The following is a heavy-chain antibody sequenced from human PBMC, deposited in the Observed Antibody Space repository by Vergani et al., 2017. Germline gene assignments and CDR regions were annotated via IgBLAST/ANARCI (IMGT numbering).Heavy chain of an antibody. CDR1: GFTFNEYW. Sequence: EVELVESGGGLVQPGGSLRLSCAASGFTFNEYWMHWARQVPGKGLVWVSGMNGDGDTISYADSVKGRFTISRDNAKNTLFLQMNSLRAEDTAVYYCARARKFRVGVVWENWFDPWGKETLVTVSS. CDR2: MNGDGDTI. J-gene: IGHJ5*02. D-gene: IGHD3-3*01. CDR3: ARARKFRVGVVWENWFDP. V-gene: IGHV3-74*01.